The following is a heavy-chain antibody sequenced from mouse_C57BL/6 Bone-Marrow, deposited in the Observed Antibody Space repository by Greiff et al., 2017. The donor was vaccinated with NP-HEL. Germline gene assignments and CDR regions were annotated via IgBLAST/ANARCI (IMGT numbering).Heavy chain of an antibody. J-gene: IGHJ2*01. Sequence: EVKLVESGGDLVKPGGSLKLSCAASGFTFSSYGMSWVRQTPDKRLEWVATISSGGSYTSYPDSVKGRFTISRDNAKNTLYLQMSSLKSEDTAMYYCARRGTGDYWGQGTTLTVSS. CDR1: GFTFSSYG. CDR3: ARRGTGDY. D-gene: IGHD4-1*01. V-gene: IGHV5-6*02. CDR2: ISSGGSYT.